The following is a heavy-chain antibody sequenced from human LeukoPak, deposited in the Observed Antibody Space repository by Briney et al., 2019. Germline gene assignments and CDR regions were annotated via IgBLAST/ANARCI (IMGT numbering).Heavy chain of an antibody. CDR2: ISGGGGST. Sequence: PGGSLRLSCAASGFTFSSYAMSWVRQAPGRGVEGVSAISGGGGSTYHADSGKGRFTISRDNSKNSLYLQMNSLRAEDTAVYYCAKDGIEAQYYYDSGAYWGLDYFDYWGQGALVTVSS. D-gene: IGHD3-22*01. CDR3: AKDGIEAQYYYDSGAYWGLDYFDY. J-gene: IGHJ4*02. V-gene: IGHV3-23*01. CDR1: GFTFSSYA.